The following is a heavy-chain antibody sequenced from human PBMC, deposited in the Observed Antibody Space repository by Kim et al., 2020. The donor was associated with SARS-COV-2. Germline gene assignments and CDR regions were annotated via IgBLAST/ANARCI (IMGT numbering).Heavy chain of an antibody. D-gene: IGHD3-10*01. CDR2: INHSGST. Sequence: SETLSLTCAVYGGSFSGYYWSWIRQPPGKGLEWIGEINHSGSTNYNPSLKSRVTISVDTSKNQFSLKLSSVTAADTAVYYCARAHYGSGSFDYWGQGTLVTVSS. CDR1: GGSFSGYY. CDR3: ARAHYGSGSFDY. J-gene: IGHJ4*02. V-gene: IGHV4-34*01.